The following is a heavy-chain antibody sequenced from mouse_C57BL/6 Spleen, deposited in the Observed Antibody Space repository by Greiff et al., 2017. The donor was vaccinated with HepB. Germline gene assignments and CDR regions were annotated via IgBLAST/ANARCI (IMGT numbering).Heavy chain of an antibody. Sequence: QVQLKQSGAELVRPGSSVKLSCKASGYTFTSYWMDWVKQRPGQGLEWIGNIYPSDSETHYNQKFKDKATLTVEKSSSTAYMQLSSLTSEDSAVYYCAREGYGGAMDCWGQGTSVTVSS. CDR3: AREGYGGAMDC. CDR2: IYPSDSET. CDR1: GYTFTSYW. V-gene: IGHV1-61*01. D-gene: IGHD1-1*01. J-gene: IGHJ4*01.